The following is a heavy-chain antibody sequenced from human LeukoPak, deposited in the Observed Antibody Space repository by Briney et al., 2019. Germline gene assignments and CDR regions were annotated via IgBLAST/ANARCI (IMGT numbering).Heavy chain of an antibody. CDR2: INHSGST. J-gene: IGHJ4*02. V-gene: IGHV4-34*01. Sequence: TTSETLSLTCAVYGGFFSGYYWSWIRQPPGKGLEWIGEINHSGSTNYNPSLKSRVTISVDTSKNQFSLKLSSVTAADTAVYYCATNRLGYWGQGTLVTVSS. D-gene: IGHD3-22*01. CDR1: GGFFSGYY. CDR3: ATNRLGY.